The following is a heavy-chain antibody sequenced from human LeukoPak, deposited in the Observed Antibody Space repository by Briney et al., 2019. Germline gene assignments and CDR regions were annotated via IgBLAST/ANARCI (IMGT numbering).Heavy chain of an antibody. CDR2: IYSGGNT. J-gene: IGHJ5*02. CDR1: GFTFSSYA. Sequence: GGSLRLSCAASGFTFSSYAMSWVRQAPGKGLEWVSVIYSGGNTYYADSVKGRFTISRDKSKNTVYLQMNSLRFEDTAMYYCARNWFDPWGQGTLVTVSS. CDR3: ARNWFDP. V-gene: IGHV3-53*05.